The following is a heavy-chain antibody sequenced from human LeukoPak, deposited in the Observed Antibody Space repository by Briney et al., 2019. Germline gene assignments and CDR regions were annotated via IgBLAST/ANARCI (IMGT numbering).Heavy chain of an antibody. CDR1: GGSISSYY. D-gene: IGHD6-13*01. CDR3: ARHDSSSWFDY. CDR2: IYYSGST. J-gene: IGHJ4*02. V-gene: IGHV4-59*08. Sequence: SETLSLTCTVSGGSISSYYWSWIWQPPGKGLEWIGYIYYSGSTNYNPSLKSRVTISVDTSKNQFSLKLSSVTAADTAVYYCARHDSSSWFDYWGQGTLVTVSS.